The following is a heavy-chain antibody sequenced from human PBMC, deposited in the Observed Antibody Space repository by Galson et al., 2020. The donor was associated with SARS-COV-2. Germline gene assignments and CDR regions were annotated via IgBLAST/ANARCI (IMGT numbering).Heavy chain of an antibody. D-gene: IGHD3-22*01. CDR3: ARDLGYYYDSSGYPLDAFDI. CDR2: INPNSGGT. CDR1: GYTFTGYY. V-gene: IGHV1-2*02. J-gene: IGHJ3*02. Sequence: ASVTVSCKASGYTFTGYYMHWVRQAPGQGLEWMGWINPNSGGTHYAQKFQGRVTMTRDTSISTAYMELSRLRSDDTAVYYCARDLGYYYDSSGYPLDAFDIWGQGTMVTVSS.